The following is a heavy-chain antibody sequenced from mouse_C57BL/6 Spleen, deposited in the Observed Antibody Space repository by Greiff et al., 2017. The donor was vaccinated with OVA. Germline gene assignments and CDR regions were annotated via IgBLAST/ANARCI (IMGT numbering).Heavy chain of an antibody. CDR3: ARGGDAMDY. CDR2: IYPRSGNT. V-gene: IGHV1-81*01. CDR1: GYTFTSYG. Sequence: QVHVKQSGAELARPGASVKLSCKASGYTFTSYGISWVKQRPGQGLEWIGEIYPRSGNTYYNEKFKGKATLTADKSSSTAYMELRSLTSEDSAVYFCARGGDAMDYWGQGTSVTVSS. J-gene: IGHJ4*01.